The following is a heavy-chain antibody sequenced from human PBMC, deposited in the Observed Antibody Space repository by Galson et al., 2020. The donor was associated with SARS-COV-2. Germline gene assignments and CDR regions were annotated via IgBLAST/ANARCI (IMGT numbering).Heavy chain of an antibody. J-gene: IGHJ4*02. CDR1: GFSLRTSGMR. V-gene: IGHV2-5*08. Sequence: SGPTLVKPTQTLILTCTFSGFSLRTSGMRVSWIRQPPGKALEWLARFDWDDDKRYSPSLKRRLTITKDTSKNQVVLTMTNMVPVDTATYYCAHRSSGWTLSFDYWGQGTLVTVSS. CDR3: AHRSSGWTLSFDY. D-gene: IGHD6-19*01. CDR2: FDWDDDK.